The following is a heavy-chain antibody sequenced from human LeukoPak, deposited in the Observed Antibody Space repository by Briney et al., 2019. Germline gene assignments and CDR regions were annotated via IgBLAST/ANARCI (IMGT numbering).Heavy chain of an antibody. J-gene: IGHJ4*02. Sequence: SVKVSCKASGGTFSSYAISWVRQAPGQGLEWMGRIIPILGIANYAQKFQGRVTITADKSTSTAHMELSSLRSEDTAVYYCARGPSVGATLHYFDYWGQGTLVTVSS. CDR1: GGTFSSYA. CDR2: IIPILGIA. V-gene: IGHV1-69*04. CDR3: ARGPSVGATLHYFDY. D-gene: IGHD1-26*01.